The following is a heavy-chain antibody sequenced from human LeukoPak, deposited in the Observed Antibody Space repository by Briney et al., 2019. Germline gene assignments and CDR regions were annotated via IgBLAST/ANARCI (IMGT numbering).Heavy chain of an antibody. Sequence: GGSLRLSCAASGFTFSSYWMSWVRQAPGKGLEWVANIKQDGSEQYYVDSVKGRFTISRDNAKNSLYLQMNSLRAEDTAVYYCSRYCSSTSCYDYYYYGMDVWGKGTTVTVSS. J-gene: IGHJ6*04. V-gene: IGHV3-7*03. CDR2: IKQDGSEQ. CDR1: GFTFSSYW. D-gene: IGHD2-2*01. CDR3: SRYCSSTSCYDYYYYGMDV.